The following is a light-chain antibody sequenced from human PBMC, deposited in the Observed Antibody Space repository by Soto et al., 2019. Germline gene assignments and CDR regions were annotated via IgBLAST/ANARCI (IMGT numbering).Light chain of an antibody. Sequence: IQMTQSPSSLSASVGDRVTITCRASQSIFSYLNWYQQKPGKAPYILVYAASSLQSGVPLSFSRCGSRTDFTLTMCSLHPEDFGTDYFQQRYSTTPSFGQGTKVEIK. CDR3: QQRYSTTPS. CDR2: AAS. V-gene: IGKV1-39*01. J-gene: IGKJ2*01. CDR1: QSIFSY.